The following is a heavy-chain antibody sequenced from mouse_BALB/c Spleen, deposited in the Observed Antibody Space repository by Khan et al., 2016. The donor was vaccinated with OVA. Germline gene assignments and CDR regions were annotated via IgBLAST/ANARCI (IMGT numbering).Heavy chain of an antibody. D-gene: IGHD1-1*01. J-gene: IGHJ1*01. CDR3: VRRGHYYGSFYWYFDV. Sequence: VQLQESGPGLVAPSQSLSITCTASGFSLTNYDISWIRQPPGKGLEWLGVIWTGGDTNYNSAFMSRLSISKDNSKSQVFLKMNSLQTDDTAIYYCVRRGHYYGSFYWYFDVWGAGTTVTVSS. CDR1: GFSLTNYD. CDR2: IWTGGDT. V-gene: IGHV2-9-2*01.